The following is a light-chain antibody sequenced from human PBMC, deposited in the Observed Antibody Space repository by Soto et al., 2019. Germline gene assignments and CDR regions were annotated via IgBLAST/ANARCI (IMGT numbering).Light chain of an antibody. J-gene: IGKJ1*01. V-gene: IGKV3-15*01. CDR2: SAS. Sequence: EIVLKQSPGTLSLYQGERGALSCRASQNLGTLYLAWFQQKSGQAPRLLIYSASRRATGIPARFSGSGSGTELTLTISSLQSDDFAVYYCQQYNNWPWTFGQGTMVDIK. CDR3: QQYNNWPWT. CDR1: QNLGTLY.